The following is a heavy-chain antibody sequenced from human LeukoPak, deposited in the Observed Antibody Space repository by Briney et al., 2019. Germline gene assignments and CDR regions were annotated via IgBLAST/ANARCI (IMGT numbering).Heavy chain of an antibody. J-gene: IGHJ6*03. CDR1: GGSISSSSYY. CDR2: IYYSGST. Sequence: PSETLSLTCTVSGGSISSSSYYWGWIRQPPGKGLEWIGSIYYSGSTYYNPSLKSRVTISVDTSKNQFSLKLSSVTAADTAVYYCARANSSSSWHYMDVWGKGTTVTVSS. V-gene: IGHV4-39*07. CDR3: ARANSSSSWHYMDV. D-gene: IGHD6-6*01.